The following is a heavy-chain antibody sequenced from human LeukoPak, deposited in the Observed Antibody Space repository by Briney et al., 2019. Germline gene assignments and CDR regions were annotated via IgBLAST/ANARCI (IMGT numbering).Heavy chain of an antibody. CDR2: ISGSTGST. J-gene: IGHJ4*02. CDR1: GFTFSNYA. CDR3: ARYGDYVGY. D-gene: IGHD4-17*01. Sequence: GGSLRLSCAASGFTFSNYAMNWVRQAPGKGLEWVSLISGSTGSTYYADSVKGRFSISRDNSKNTVYLQMNSLRVEDTAVYYCARYGDYVGYWGQGTLVTVSS. V-gene: IGHV3-23*01.